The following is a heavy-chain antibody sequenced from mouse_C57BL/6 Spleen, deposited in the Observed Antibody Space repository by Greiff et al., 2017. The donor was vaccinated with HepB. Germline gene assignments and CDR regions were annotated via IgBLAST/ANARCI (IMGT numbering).Heavy chain of an antibody. J-gene: IGHJ4*01. CDR2: IDPSDSYT. D-gene: IGHD3-2*02. V-gene: IGHV1-50*01. CDR3: AIDSSNYAMDY. CDR1: GYTFTSYW. Sequence: VQLQQPGAELVKPGASVKLSCKASGYTFTSYWMQWVKQRPGQGLEWIGEIDPSDSYTNYNQKFKGKATLTVDTSSSTAYMQLSSLTSEDSAVYYCAIDSSNYAMDYWGQGTSVTVSS.